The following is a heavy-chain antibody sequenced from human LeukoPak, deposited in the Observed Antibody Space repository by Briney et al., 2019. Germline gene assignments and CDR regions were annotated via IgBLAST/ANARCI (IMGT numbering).Heavy chain of an antibody. Sequence: GGSLRLSCAASGFTFSNAWMSWVRQAPGKGLEWVGRIKSKTDGGTTDYAAPVKGRFTISRDDSKNTLYLQMNSLKIEDTAVYYCTSEWELLPYYFDYWGQGTLVTVSS. J-gene: IGHJ4*02. CDR2: IKSKTDGGTT. D-gene: IGHD1-26*01. CDR3: TSEWELLPYYFDY. CDR1: GFTFSNAW. V-gene: IGHV3-15*01.